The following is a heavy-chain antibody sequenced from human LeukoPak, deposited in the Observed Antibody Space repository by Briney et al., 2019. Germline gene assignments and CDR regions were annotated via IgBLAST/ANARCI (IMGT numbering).Heavy chain of an antibody. CDR2: VSGDNT. V-gene: IGHV3-23*01. CDR3: ARHLSGITGYTYGRGIDY. J-gene: IGHJ4*02. CDR1: GFSLRSYG. Sequence: PGGSLRLSCTVSGFSLRSYGMSWVRQAPGKGLKWISSVSGDNTYHADSVRGRFTISRDNSKNTLYLQMNSLRAEDTAVYYCARHLSGITGYTYGRGIDYWGKGTLLTVSS. D-gene: IGHD5-18*01.